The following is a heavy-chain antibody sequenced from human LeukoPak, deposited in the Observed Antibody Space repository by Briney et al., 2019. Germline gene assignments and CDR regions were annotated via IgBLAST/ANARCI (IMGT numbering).Heavy chain of an antibody. D-gene: IGHD4-17*01. Sequence: PSETLSLTCTVSGDSISSYYWSWIRQPPRKGLEWMGYINYSGNTNYNPSLNSRVTISVDTSKNQFSLRLTSVTAADTAVYYCAREGRQDYVYFDCWGQGTLVTVSS. CDR1: GDSISSYY. V-gene: IGHV4-59*01. CDR2: INYSGNT. CDR3: AREGRQDYVYFDC. J-gene: IGHJ4*02.